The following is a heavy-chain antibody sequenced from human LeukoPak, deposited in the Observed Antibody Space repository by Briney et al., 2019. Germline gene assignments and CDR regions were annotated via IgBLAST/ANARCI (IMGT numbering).Heavy chain of an antibody. CDR1: GYTFTNFG. D-gene: IGHD3-9*01. Sequence: ASVKVSCKASGYTFTNFGISWVRQAPGQGLEWMGIINPSGGSTSYAQKFQGRVTMTRDTSTSTVYMELSSLRSEDTAVYYCAREYYDILTGPTYFDYWGQGTLVTVSS. CDR2: INPSGGST. CDR3: AREYYDILTGPTYFDY. J-gene: IGHJ4*02. V-gene: IGHV1-46*01.